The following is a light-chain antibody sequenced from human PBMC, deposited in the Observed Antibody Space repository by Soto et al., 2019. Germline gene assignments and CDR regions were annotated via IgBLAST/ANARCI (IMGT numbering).Light chain of an antibody. CDR3: QQLFDSPIT. Sequence: DIQLTQSPSFLSPSIVDSVTITCLASQVISTSLAWYQVKPGKAPKLLIYAASTLESGVPSRFSATVSGTAFSLTITSLQPEDFATYYCQQLFDSPITFGQGTRLEIK. CDR2: AAS. CDR1: QVISTS. J-gene: IGKJ5*01. V-gene: IGKV1-9*01.